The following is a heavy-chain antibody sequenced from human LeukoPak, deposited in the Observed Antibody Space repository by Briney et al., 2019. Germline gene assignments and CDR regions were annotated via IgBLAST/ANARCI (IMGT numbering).Heavy chain of an antibody. CDR1: GFTFSSYS. Sequence: GGSLRLSCAASGFTFSSYSMNWVRQAPGKGLEWVSSISSSSSYIYYADSVKGRFTISRDNAKNSLYPQMNSLRAEDTAVYYCARARSYSPVHYWGQGTLVTVSS. CDR2: ISSSSSYI. CDR3: ARARSYSPVHY. V-gene: IGHV3-21*01. D-gene: IGHD6-13*01. J-gene: IGHJ4*02.